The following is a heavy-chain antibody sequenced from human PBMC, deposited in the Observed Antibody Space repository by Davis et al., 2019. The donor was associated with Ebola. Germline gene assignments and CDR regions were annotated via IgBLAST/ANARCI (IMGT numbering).Heavy chain of an antibody. CDR2: INHSGST. Sequence: MPSETLSLTCAVYGGSFSGYYWSWIRQPPGKGLEWIGEINHSGSTNYNPSLKSRVTISVDTSKNQFSLKLSSVTAADTAVYYCARAIGDGYRYYFDYWGQGTLVTVSS. D-gene: IGHD5-24*01. CDR3: ARAIGDGYRYYFDY. J-gene: IGHJ4*02. V-gene: IGHV4-34*01. CDR1: GGSFSGYY.